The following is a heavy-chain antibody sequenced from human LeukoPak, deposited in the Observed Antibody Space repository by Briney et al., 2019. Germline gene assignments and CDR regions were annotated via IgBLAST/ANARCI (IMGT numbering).Heavy chain of an antibody. CDR3: AREEVAAAGYFDY. D-gene: IGHD6-13*01. Sequence: SVKVSCKASGYSFTSHYMHWVRQAPGQGLEWMGGIIPIFGTANYAQKFQGRVTITADESTSTAYMELSSLRSEDTAVYYCAREEVAAAGYFDYWGQGTLVTVSS. CDR2: IIPIFGTA. CDR1: GYSFTSHY. J-gene: IGHJ4*02. V-gene: IGHV1-69*13.